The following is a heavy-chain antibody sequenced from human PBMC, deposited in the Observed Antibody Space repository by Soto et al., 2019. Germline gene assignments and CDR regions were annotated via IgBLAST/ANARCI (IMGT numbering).Heavy chain of an antibody. CDR1: GGSISSGGYY. V-gene: IGHV4-31*03. CDR3: ARGVGYFDYGDYFSGYYYYYMDV. Sequence: QVQLQESGPGLVKPSQTLSLTCTVSGGSISSGGYYWSWIRQHPGKGLEWIGYIYYSGSTYYNPSLKSRVTLSVDTSKNQFSLKLSSVTAADTAVYYCARGVGYFDYGDYFSGYYYYYMDVWGKGTTVTVSS. D-gene: IGHD4-17*01. CDR2: IYYSGST. J-gene: IGHJ6*03.